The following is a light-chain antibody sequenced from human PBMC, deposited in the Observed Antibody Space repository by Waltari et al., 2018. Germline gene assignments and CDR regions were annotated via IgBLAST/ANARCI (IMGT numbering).Light chain of an antibody. V-gene: IGKV3-15*01. CDR1: QSVTY. CDR2: DAS. CDR3: QHYNNLPLT. Sequence: EIVLTQSPATLSLSPGERATLSCRASQSVTYLAWYQHKPGQAPRLLIYDASNRATGVPARFSGSGSGTEFTLSISSLQSEDFAVYFCQHYNNLPLTFGGGTRVEI. J-gene: IGKJ4*01.